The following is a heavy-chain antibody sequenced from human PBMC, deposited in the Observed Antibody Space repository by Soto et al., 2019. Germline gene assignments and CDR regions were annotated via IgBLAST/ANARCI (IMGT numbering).Heavy chain of an antibody. D-gene: IGHD3-22*01. V-gene: IGHV3-30-3*01. Sequence: GGSLRLSCAASGFTFSSYAMHWVRQAPGKGLEWVAVISYDGSNKYYADSVKGRFTISRDNSKNTLYLQMNSLRAEDTAVYYCARDRITMIVVVTTDYYYYGMDVWGQGTTVTVSS. CDR3: ARDRITMIVVVTTDYYYYGMDV. J-gene: IGHJ6*02. CDR2: ISYDGSNK. CDR1: GFTFSSYA.